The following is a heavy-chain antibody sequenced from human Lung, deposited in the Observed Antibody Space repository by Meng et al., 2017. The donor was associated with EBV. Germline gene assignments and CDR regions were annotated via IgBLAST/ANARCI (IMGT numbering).Heavy chain of an antibody. D-gene: IGHD1-14*01. CDR2: TNENGAIT. CDR3: SRDLAGSDDY. CDR1: GFSFRSYW. Sequence: VQLVESGGALVQPRGSLRLSCAASGFSFRSYWMHWVRQVPGKGLVWVARTNENGAITNYADSVKGRFTISRDNAKNTLYLQMNSLRAEDTAVYYCSRDLAGSDDYWGQGTLVTVSS. V-gene: IGHV3-74*01. J-gene: IGHJ4*02.